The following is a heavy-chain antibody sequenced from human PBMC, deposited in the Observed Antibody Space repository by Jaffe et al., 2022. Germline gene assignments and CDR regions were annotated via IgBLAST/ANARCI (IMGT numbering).Heavy chain of an antibody. J-gene: IGHJ3*02. CDR2: INPSGGST. D-gene: IGHD3-10*01. Sequence: QVQLVQSGAEVKKPGASVKVSCKASGYTFTSYYMHWVRQAPGQGLEWMGIINPSGGSTSYAQKFQGRVTMTRDTSTSTVYMELSSLRSEDTAVYYCARENYYGSGSYYRTDNDAFDIWGQGTMVTVSS. CDR3: ARENYYGSGSYYRTDNDAFDI. CDR1: GYTFTSYY. V-gene: IGHV1-46*01.